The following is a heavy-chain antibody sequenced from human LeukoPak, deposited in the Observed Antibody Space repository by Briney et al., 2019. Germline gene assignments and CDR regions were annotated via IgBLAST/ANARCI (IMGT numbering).Heavy chain of an antibody. V-gene: IGHV4-34*01. CDR1: GGSFSGYY. CDR3: ARWSSGYYFDY. D-gene: IGHD3-22*01. Sequence: SETLSLTCAVYGGSFSGYYRSWIRQPPGKGLEWIGEINHSGSTNYNPSLKSRVTISVDTSKNQFSLKLSSVTAADTAVYYCARWSSGYYFDYWGQGTLVTVSS. CDR2: INHSGST. J-gene: IGHJ4*02.